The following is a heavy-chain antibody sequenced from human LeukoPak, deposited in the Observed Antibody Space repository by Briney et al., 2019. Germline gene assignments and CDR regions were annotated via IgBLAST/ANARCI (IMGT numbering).Heavy chain of an antibody. J-gene: IGHJ4*02. CDR1: GFTFSSYG. CDR2: ILHDGSNK. CDR3: AKDQYSAEGASDY. V-gene: IGHV3-30*18. D-gene: IGHD5-12*01. Sequence: GRSLRLSCAASGFTFSSYGMHWVRQAPGKGLEWVAVILHDGSNKYYSDSVKGRFTISRDNSKNTLYLQMNSLRAEDTAVYYCAKDQYSAEGASDYWGQGTLVTVSS.